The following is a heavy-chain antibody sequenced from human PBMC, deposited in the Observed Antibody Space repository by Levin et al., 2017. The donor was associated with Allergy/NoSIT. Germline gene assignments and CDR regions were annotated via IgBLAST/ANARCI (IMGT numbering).Heavy chain of an antibody. Sequence: SETLSLTCTVSGGSVSSGSYYWSWIRQPPGTGLEWIGYIYYSGSTNYNPSLKSRFTISVDTSKNQFSLKLCAVTAADTAVYYCARDGEYEFWSGYSLSDSTRTYYMDVWGKGTTVTVSS. J-gene: IGHJ6*03. CDR2: IYYSGST. V-gene: IGHV4-61*01. D-gene: IGHD3-3*01. CDR1: GGSVSSGSYY. CDR3: ARDGEYEFWSGYSLSDSTRTYYMDV.